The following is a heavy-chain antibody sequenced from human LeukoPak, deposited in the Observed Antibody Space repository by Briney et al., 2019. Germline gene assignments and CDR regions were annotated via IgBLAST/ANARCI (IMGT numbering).Heavy chain of an antibody. D-gene: IGHD6-13*01. V-gene: IGHV4-39*01. Sequence: SETLSLTCTVSGGSISSSSYYWGWIRQPPGKGLEWIGSIYYSGSTYYNPSLKSRVTISVDTSKNQFFLKLSSVTAADTAVYYCARRVAAALNWFDPWGQGTLVTVSS. CDR2: IYYSGST. CDR3: ARRVAAALNWFDP. J-gene: IGHJ5*02. CDR1: GGSISSSSYY.